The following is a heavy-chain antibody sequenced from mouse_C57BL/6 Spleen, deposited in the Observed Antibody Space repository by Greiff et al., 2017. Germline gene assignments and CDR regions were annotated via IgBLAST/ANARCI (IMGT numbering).Heavy chain of an antibody. V-gene: IGHV1-69*01. CDR2: IDPSDSYT. CDR3: ARWNYGSGAAY. J-gene: IGHJ3*01. Sequence: VQLQQPGAELVMPGASVKLSCKASGYTFTSYWMHWVKQRPGQGLEWIGEIDPSDSYTNYNQKFKGKSTLTVDKSSSTAYMQLSSLTSEDSAVYYCARWNYGSGAAYWGQGTLVTVSA. CDR1: GYTFTSYW. D-gene: IGHD1-1*01.